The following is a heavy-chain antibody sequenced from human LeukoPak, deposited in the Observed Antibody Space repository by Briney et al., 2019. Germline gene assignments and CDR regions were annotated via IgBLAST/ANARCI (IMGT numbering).Heavy chain of an antibody. V-gene: IGHV1-8*03. CDR3: ARKQRQQLVLLV. CDR2: MNPNRGNT. D-gene: IGHD6-13*01. J-gene: IGHJ4*02. Sequence: GASVKVSCKASGYTFTSYDINWVRQATGQGLEWRGWMNPNRGNTGYAQKFQGRVTITRNTSISTAYMELSSRRSEDTAVYYCARKQRQQLVLLVWGQGTLVTVSS. CDR1: GYTFTSYD.